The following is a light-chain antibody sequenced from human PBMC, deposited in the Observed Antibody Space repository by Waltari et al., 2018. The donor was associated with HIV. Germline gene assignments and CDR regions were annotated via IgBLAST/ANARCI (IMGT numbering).Light chain of an antibody. CDR2: DNN. V-gene: IGLV1-51*01. J-gene: IGLJ3*02. CDR3: GTWDTSLSAGV. Sequence: QAVLTQPPSVSAAPGQTVTISCPGRSTNIGNNYVFWYQQFPGQAPKVLIYDNNKRPPGVPDRVSGSRSGTSATLGVAGLQTGDEADYYCGTWDTSLSAGVFGGGTKLTVL. CDR1: STNIGNNY.